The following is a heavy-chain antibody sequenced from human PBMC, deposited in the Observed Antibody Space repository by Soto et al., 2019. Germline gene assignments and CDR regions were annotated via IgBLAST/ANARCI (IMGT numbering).Heavy chain of an antibody. CDR3: APSRRSSGDAFDI. D-gene: IGHD6-6*01. J-gene: IGHJ3*02. CDR2: FYWNDDE. CDR1: GFSLTTSGVG. V-gene: IGHV2-5*01. Sequence: QITLKESGPALVKTTQTLTLTCTFSGFSLTTSGVGVGWIRQPPGKALEWLALFYWNDDEHYSPTLKGRLTITKDTSKNQVVLTMTNMDPVYTATYYCAPSRRSSGDAFDIWGQGTMVTVSS.